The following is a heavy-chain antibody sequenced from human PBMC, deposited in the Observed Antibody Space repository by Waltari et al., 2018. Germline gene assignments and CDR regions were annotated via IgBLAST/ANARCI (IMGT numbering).Heavy chain of an antibody. V-gene: IGHV4-39*01. Sequence: QLQLQESGPGLVKPSETLSLTCTVSGGSISSSSYYWGWIRQPPGKGLEWIGSIYYSGSTYYNPSLKSRVTISVDTSKNQFSLKLSSVTAADTAVYYCARRRDDILTGYSTFFDYWGQGTLVTVSS. J-gene: IGHJ4*02. CDR1: GGSISSSSYY. CDR2: IYYSGST. D-gene: IGHD3-9*01. CDR3: ARRRDDILTGYSTFFDY.